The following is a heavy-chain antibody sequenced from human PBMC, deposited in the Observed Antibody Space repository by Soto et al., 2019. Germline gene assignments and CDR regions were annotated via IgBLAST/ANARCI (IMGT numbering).Heavy chain of an antibody. V-gene: IGHV3-33*01. D-gene: IGHD5-18*01. CDR3: ARDNSPIQLDYGMDV. CDR1: GFTFSSYG. J-gene: IGHJ6*02. Sequence: QVQLVESGGGVVQPGRSLRLSCAASGFTFSSYGMHWVRQAPGKGLEWVAVIWYDGSNKYYADSVKGRFTISRDNSKNTLYLQMNSLRAEETAVYYCARDNSPIQLDYGMDVWGQGTTVTVSS. CDR2: IWYDGSNK.